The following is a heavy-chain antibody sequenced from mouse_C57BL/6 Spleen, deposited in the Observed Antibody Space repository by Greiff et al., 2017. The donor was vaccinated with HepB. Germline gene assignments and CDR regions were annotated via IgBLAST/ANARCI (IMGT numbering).Heavy chain of an antibody. CDR1: GYTFTSYW. J-gene: IGHJ4*01. V-gene: IGHV1-50*01. Sequence: VQLQQSGAELVKPGASVKLSCKASGYTFTSYWMQWVKQRPGQGLEWIGEIDPSDSYTNYNQKFKGKATLTVDTSSSTAYMQLSSLNSEDSAVYYCARAYYYAMDYWGQGTSVTVSS. CDR2: IDPSDSYT. CDR3: ARAYYYAMDY.